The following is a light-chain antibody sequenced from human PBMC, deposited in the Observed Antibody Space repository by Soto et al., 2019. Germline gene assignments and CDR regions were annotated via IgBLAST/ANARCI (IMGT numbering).Light chain of an antibody. CDR1: QVVSSN. V-gene: IGKV3-15*01. J-gene: IGKJ1*01. CDR2: GAF. Sequence: EIVMTQSPATLSVSPGERATLYCRASQVVSSNLAWYQQKPGQATRLLMYGAFTRDTGIPARVSGSGSGTEVTLTISSLQSEDFAVYYCQQYNDWPRTFGQGTKVDIK. CDR3: QQYNDWPRT.